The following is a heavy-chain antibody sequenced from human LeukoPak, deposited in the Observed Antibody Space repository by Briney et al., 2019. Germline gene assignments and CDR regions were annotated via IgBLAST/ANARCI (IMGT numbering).Heavy chain of an antibody. Sequence: SVKVSCKASGGTFSSYAISWVRQAPGQVLEWMGRIIPIFGIANYAQKFQGRVTITADKSTSTAYMELSSLRSEDTAVYYCARAFVLRYFDWLSYGMAVWGQGTTVTVSS. D-gene: IGHD3-9*01. V-gene: IGHV1-69*04. CDR3: ARAFVLRYFDWLSYGMAV. J-gene: IGHJ6*02. CDR1: GGTFSSYA. CDR2: IIPIFGIA.